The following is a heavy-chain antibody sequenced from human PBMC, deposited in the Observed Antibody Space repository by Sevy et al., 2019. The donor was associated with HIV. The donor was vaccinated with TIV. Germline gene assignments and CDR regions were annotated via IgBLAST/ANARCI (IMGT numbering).Heavy chain of an antibody. D-gene: IGHD3-3*01. CDR1: GYTFTGYY. CDR2: INPNSGGT. V-gene: IGHV1-2*02. J-gene: IGHJ4*02. Sequence: ASVKVSCKASGYTFTGYYMHWVRQAPGQGLEWMGWINPNSGGTNYAQTFQGRVTMTRDTSISTAYMELSRLRSDDTAVYYCARVPTTYDFWSGYQYYFDYWGQGTLVTVSS. CDR3: ARVPTTYDFWSGYQYYFDY.